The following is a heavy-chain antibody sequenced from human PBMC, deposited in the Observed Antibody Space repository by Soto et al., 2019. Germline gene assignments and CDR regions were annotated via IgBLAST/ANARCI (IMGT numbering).Heavy chain of an antibody. D-gene: IGHD3-10*01. CDR3: ARPLWFGEKLDYYYGMDV. CDR1: GYTFTSYY. J-gene: IGHJ6*02. CDR2: INPSGGST. Sequence: QVQLVQSGAEVKKPGASVKVSCKASGYTFTSYYMHWVRQAPGQGLEWMGIINPSGGSTSYAQKFPGRVTMTRDTSTSTVYMELSSLRSEDTAVYYCARPLWFGEKLDYYYGMDVWGQGTTVTVSS. V-gene: IGHV1-46*01.